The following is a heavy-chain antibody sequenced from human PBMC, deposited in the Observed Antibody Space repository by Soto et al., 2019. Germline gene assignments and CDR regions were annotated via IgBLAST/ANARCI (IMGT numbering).Heavy chain of an antibody. CDR1: GFTFSRYN. D-gene: IGHD5-12*01. J-gene: IGHJ6*02. CDR2: ISSGSDTI. Sequence: EVQLVESGGGLVQPGGSLRLSCAASGFTFSRYNMNWVRQVPGKGLEWLSHISSGSDTIYYADSVKGRFTISRDNAKNLPCLQTNSLRDEGTAVYYCGIDSGDDGEMGKYFYYGLGVWGQGTTVTVSS. V-gene: IGHV3-48*02. CDR3: GIDSGDDGEMGKYFYYGLGV.